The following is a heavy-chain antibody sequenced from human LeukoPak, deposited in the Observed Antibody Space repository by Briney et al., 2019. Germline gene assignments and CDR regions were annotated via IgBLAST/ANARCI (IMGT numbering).Heavy chain of an antibody. D-gene: IGHD3-22*01. V-gene: IGHV1-69*05. J-gene: IGHJ6*03. CDR2: IIPIFGTA. Sequence: GSSVKVSCKAPGGTFSSYTISWVRQAPGQGLEWMGGIIPIFGTANYAQKFQGRVTITTDESTSTAYMELSSLRSEDTAVYYCARDGEYDSSGYYSYYYYYMDVWGKGTTVTVSS. CDR3: ARDGEYDSSGYYSYYYYYMDV. CDR1: GGTFSSYT.